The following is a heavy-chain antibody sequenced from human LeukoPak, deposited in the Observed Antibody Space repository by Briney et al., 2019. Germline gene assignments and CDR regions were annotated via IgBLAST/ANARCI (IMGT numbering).Heavy chain of an antibody. J-gene: IGHJ4*02. D-gene: IGHD2-21*01. V-gene: IGHV3-30*02. Sequence: GGSLRLSCAASGFTFSSYGMHWVRQAPGKGLEWVAFIRYDGSNKYYADSVKGRFTISRDNSKNTLYLQMNSLRAEDTAVYYRAKEAGILWQEGLDYWGQGTLVTVSS. CDR3: AKEAGILWQEGLDY. CDR1: GFTFSSYG. CDR2: IRYDGSNK.